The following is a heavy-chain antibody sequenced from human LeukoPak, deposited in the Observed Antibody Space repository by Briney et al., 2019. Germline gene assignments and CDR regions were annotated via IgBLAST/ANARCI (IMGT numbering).Heavy chain of an antibody. V-gene: IGHV3-21*04. D-gene: IGHD3-10*01. J-gene: IGHJ6*03. Sequence: GGSLRLSCAASGFTFSSYSMNWVRQAPGKGLEWVSSISSSSSYIYYADSVKGRFTISRDNAKNSLYLQMNSLRAEDTAVYYCARSQPDYYGSGSYKTAKSYYYYYMDVWGRGTTVTISS. CDR1: GFTFSSYS. CDR2: ISSSSSYI. CDR3: ARSQPDYYGSGSYKTAKSYYYYYMDV.